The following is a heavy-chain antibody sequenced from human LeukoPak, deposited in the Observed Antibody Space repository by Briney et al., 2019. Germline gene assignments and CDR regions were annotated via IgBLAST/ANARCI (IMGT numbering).Heavy chain of an antibody. V-gene: IGHV4-31*03. Sequence: SETLSLTCTVSGGSISSGGYYWRWIRQHPGKGLEWIGYIYYSGSTYYNPSLKSRVTISVDTSKNQFSLKLGSVTAADTAVYYCARVRYYYDSSGLDIWGQGTMVTVSS. D-gene: IGHD3-22*01. CDR3: ARVRYYYDSSGLDI. CDR1: GGSISSGGYY. J-gene: IGHJ3*02. CDR2: IYYSGST.